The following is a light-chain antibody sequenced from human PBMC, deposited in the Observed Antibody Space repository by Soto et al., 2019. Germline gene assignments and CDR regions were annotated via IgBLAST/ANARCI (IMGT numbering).Light chain of an antibody. CDR2: DVT. J-gene: IGLJ2*01. V-gene: IGLV2-11*01. CDR1: SSDVGGYDY. CDR3: CSYARSATFV. Sequence: QSAPTQPRSVSGSPGQSVTISCTGTSSDVGGYDYVSWFQQRPGRAPKLMLYDVTKRPSGVPDRFSGSKAGNTASLTISGLQAEDEADYYCCSYARSATFVFGGGTKVTVL.